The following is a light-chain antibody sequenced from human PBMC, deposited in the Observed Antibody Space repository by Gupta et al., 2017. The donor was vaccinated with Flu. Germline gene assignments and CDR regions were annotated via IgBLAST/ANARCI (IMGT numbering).Light chain of an antibody. Sequence: PSPLSASVGYRVSITCRASQNNSSFLDWYQQKPGGAPKVLIYGASTWQSGVPVRFTGSGSGTDFTLTISSLQTEDVVTYYCQQCYSVPRTFGRGTKVEVK. CDR1: QNNSSF. CDR2: GAS. V-gene: IGKV1-39*01. J-gene: IGKJ4*02. CDR3: QQCYSVPRT.